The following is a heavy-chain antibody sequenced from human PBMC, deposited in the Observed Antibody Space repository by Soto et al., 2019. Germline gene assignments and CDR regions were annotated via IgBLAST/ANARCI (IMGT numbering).Heavy chain of an antibody. D-gene: IGHD2-2*01. CDR1: GGTFSSYC. V-gene: IGHV1-69*01. CDR2: IIPISGTA. J-gene: IGHJ6*02. Sequence: QVQLVQSGAEVKKPGSSVKVSCKASGGTFSSYCISWVRQAPGQGLEWMGGIIPISGTANYAQKFQGRVTITEDESTRTAYMELSSLRSEDTAVYYCARSQGSSTSLEIYYYYYYGMAVWGQGTTVTVSS. CDR3: ARSQGSSTSLEIYYYYYYGMAV.